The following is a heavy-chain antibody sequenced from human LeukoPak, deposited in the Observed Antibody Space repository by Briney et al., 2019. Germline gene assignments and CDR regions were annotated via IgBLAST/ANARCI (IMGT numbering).Heavy chain of an antibody. D-gene: IGHD6-19*01. Sequence: GGSLRLSCAASGFTFSSSAMIWVRQAPGKGLEWVSGISWNSGSIGYADSVKGRFTISRDNAKNSLYLQMNSLRAEDTALYYCAKDTAGIAVAGTGGAYYYYGMDVWGQGTTVTVSS. CDR1: GFTFSSSA. CDR3: AKDTAGIAVAGTGGAYYYYGMDV. CDR2: ISWNSGSI. J-gene: IGHJ6*02. V-gene: IGHV3-9*01.